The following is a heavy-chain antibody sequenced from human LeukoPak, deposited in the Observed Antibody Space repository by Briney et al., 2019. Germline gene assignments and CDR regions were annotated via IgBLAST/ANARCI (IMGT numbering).Heavy chain of an antibody. J-gene: IGHJ6*03. Sequence: PSETLSLTCTVSGGSISSYYWSWIRQPPGKGLEWIGYIYYSGSTNYNPSLKSRVTISVDTSKNQFSLKLSSVTAADTAVYYCARDPGGYCSGGSCYPGGYYYYYMDVWGKGTTVTVSS. CDR2: IYYSGST. V-gene: IGHV4-59*01. CDR1: GGSISSYY. D-gene: IGHD2-15*01. CDR3: ARDPGGYCSGGSCYPGGYYYYYMDV.